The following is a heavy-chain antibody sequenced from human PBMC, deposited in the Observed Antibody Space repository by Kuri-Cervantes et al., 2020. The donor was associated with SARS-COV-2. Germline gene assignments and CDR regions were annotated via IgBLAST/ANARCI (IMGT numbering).Heavy chain of an antibody. V-gene: IGHV4-34*01. J-gene: IGHJ3*02. CDR3: ARGMIQGALDI. CDR1: GGSFSGFF. D-gene: IGHD5-18*01. CDR2: INHSGIT. Sequence: ESLKISCAVYGGSFSGFFWTWIRQPPGKGLEWIGEINHSGITNHNPSLKRRVTISIDTSKNQFSLTLTSVTAADTAVYYCARGMIQGALDIWGQGTMVTVSS.